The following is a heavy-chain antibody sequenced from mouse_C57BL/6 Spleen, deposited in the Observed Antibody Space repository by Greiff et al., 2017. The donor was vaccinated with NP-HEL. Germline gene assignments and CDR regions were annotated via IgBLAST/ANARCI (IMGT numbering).Heavy chain of an antibody. CDR3: ERGDYEWDMDD. Sequence: QVQLLQPGAELVMPGASVKLSCKASGFTFTSYWMPWVQQTPGQGLEWIADISPSDSYTNYHDNFKGKSTLTVDKSSSTAYMQLSSLTSEDSAVYHCERGDYEWDMDDWGKGTTVTVSS. V-gene: IGHV1-69*01. D-gene: IGHD2-4*01. CDR2: ISPSDSYT. J-gene: IGHJ1*03. CDR1: GFTFTSYW.